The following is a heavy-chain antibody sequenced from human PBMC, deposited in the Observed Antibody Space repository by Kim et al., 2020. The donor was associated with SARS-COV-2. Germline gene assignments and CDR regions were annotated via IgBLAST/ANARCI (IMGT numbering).Heavy chain of an antibody. D-gene: IGHD4-17*01. Sequence: SETLSLTCAVYGGSFSAYYWSWIRQPPGKGLEWIGEINHSGSTNYNPSLKSRVTISVDTSKNQFSLKLSSVTAADTAVYYCATGGLTYGYGGILCFNQRRTLRAQYFDYWGQGTLVTVSS. V-gene: IGHV4-34*01. CDR2: INHSGST. J-gene: IGHJ4*02. CDR1: GGSFSAYY. CDR3: ATGGLTYGYGGILCFNQRRTLRAQYFDY.